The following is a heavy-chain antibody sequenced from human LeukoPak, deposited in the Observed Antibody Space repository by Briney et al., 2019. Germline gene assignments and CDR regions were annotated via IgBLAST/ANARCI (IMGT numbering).Heavy chain of an antibody. Sequence: ASVKVSCKASGGTFSSYAISWVRQAPGQGLEWMGGIIPIFGTANYAQKFQGRVTITADESTSTAYMELSSLRSEDTAVYYCARAPLGYCSSTSCYGIDHWGQGTLVTVSS. CDR1: GGTFSSYA. J-gene: IGHJ4*02. D-gene: IGHD2-2*01. V-gene: IGHV1-69*13. CDR3: ARAPLGYCSSTSCYGIDH. CDR2: IIPIFGTA.